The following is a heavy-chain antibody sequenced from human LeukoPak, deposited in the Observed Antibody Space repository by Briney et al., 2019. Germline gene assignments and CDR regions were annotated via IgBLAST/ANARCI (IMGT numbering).Heavy chain of an antibody. V-gene: IGHV3-21*01. CDR1: GFTFSSYS. CDR3: ARNSLGYSGYVIDY. D-gene: IGHD5-12*01. Sequence: GGSLRLSCAASGFTFSSYSMNWVRQAPGKGLEWVSSISSSSSYIYYADSVKGRFTISRDNAKNSLYLQMNSLRAEDTAVYYCARNSLGYSGYVIDYWGQGTLVTVSS. CDR2: ISSSSSYI. J-gene: IGHJ4*02.